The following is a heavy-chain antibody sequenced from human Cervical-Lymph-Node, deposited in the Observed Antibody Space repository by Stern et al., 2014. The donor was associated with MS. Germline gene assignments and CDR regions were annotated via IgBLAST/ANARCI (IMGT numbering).Heavy chain of an antibody. CDR1: GYTFTNYY. CDR2: INPNGSVT. D-gene: IGHD3-16*01. J-gene: IGHJ4*02. Sequence: VQLVESGPEVKQPGASVMVSCKTSGYTFTNYYIHWVRQAPGQGLEWMGIINPNGSVTASAQKFQGRLTRTRDTSTTTVYMRLITLTSEDTAMYYCTRAVGGVGREWGQGTLVFVSS. CDR3: TRAVGGVGRE. V-gene: IGHV1-46*01.